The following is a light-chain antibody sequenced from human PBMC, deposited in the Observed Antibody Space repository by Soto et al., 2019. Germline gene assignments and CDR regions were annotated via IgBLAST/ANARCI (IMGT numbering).Light chain of an antibody. CDR1: QGISNY. V-gene: IGKV1-27*01. CDR2: AAS. Sequence: DIQMTQSPSSLSASVGDRVSITCRASQGISNYLAWYQQKPGKVPKLLIYAASTLQSGVPSRFSGSGSGTDFTLTISSLQPEDVATYYCQKYNSAPPFTFGGGTKVEIK. CDR3: QKYNSAPPFT. J-gene: IGKJ4*01.